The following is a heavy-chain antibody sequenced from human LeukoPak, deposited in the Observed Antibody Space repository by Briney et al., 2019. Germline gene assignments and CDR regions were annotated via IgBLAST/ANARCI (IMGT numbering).Heavy chain of an antibody. CDR1: GFTFSDYY. CDR3: AKDNIRIVVAGTIDY. CDR2: ISSSGSTI. J-gene: IGHJ4*02. D-gene: IGHD6-19*01. V-gene: IGHV3-11*01. Sequence: GGSLRLSCAASGFTFSDYYMSWIRQAPGKGLEWVSYISSSGSTIYYADSVKGRFTISRDNAKNSLYLQMNSLRAEDTAVYYCAKDNIRIVVAGTIDYWGQGTLVTVSS.